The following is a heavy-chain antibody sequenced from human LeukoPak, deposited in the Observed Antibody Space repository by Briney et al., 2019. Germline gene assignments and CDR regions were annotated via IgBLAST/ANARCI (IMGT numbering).Heavy chain of an antibody. CDR2: LKTDGSRT. Sequence: GGSLRLSCVGTGFIFKNYWMHWVRQAPGKGLEWVSRLKTDGSRTNYADSVKGRFTISRDNTKNTVYLQMNSLRDEDTAVYYCSRDHPGSNSLDHWGQGTLVTVSS. V-gene: IGHV3-74*01. CDR3: SRDHPGSNSLDH. J-gene: IGHJ4*02. CDR1: GFIFKNYW. D-gene: IGHD1-1*01.